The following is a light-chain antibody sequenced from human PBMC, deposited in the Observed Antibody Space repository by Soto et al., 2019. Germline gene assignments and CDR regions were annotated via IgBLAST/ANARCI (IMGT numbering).Light chain of an antibody. CDR2: GAS. CDR3: QHYGSSPWT. CDR1: QSVSNTY. J-gene: IGKJ1*01. V-gene: IGKV3-20*01. Sequence: EIVLTQSPGTLSLSPGDTATLSCRASQSVSNTYLAWYQQKPGQAPRLLIYGASSRATGIPDRFSGSGSGTDFTLTISRLEPEDFAVYYCQHYGSSPWTFGQGTKVDIK.